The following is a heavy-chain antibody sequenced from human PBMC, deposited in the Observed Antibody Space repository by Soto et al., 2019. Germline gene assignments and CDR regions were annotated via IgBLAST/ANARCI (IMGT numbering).Heavy chain of an antibody. J-gene: IGHJ2*01. CDR2: ISSSSSTI. CDR3: ARDPSSRRYGDYDWYFDL. D-gene: IGHD4-17*01. Sequence: EVQLVESGGGLVQPGGSLRLSCAASGFTFSSYSMNWVRQATGKGLEWVSYISSSSSTIYYADSVKGRFTISRDNAKNSLYLQMNSLRDEDTAVYYCARDPSSRRYGDYDWYFDLWGRGTLVTVSS. CDR1: GFTFSSYS. V-gene: IGHV3-48*02.